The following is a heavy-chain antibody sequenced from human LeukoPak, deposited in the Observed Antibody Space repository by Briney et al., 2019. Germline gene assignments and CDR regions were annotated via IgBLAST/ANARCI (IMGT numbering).Heavy chain of an antibody. V-gene: IGHV3-74*01. CDR1: GFTFRSHW. Sequence: GGSLRLSCAASGFTFRSHWMHWVRQAPGKGLVWVSRINTDGITTDYADPVKGRFTISRDNAKNTLYLQMNSLRAEDTAVYYCARGRIAAPGVGDYWGQGTLVTVSS. D-gene: IGHD6-13*01. J-gene: IGHJ4*02. CDR2: INTDGITT. CDR3: ARGRIAAPGVGDY.